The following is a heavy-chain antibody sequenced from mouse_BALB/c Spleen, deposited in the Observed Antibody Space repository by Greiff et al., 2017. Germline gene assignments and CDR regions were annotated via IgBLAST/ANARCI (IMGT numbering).Heavy chain of an antibody. Sequence: VQLQQSGAELMKPGASVKISCKATGYTFSSYWIEWVKQRPGHGLEWIGEILPGSGSTNYNEKFKGKATFTADTSSNTAYMQLSSLTSEDSAVYYCARGVRLRGNYFDYWGQGTTLTVSS. CDR2: ILPGSGST. CDR3: ARGVRLRGNYFDY. CDR1: GYTFSSYW. D-gene: IGHD1-2*01. J-gene: IGHJ2*01. V-gene: IGHV1-9*01.